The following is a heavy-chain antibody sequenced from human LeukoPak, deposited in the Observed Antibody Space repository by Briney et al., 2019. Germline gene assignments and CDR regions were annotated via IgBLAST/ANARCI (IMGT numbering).Heavy chain of an antibody. Sequence: PSETLSLTCAVYGGSFSGYYWSWIRQPPGKGLEWIGEINHNGSTHYNPSLKSRVTISVDTSKNQFSLILTSVTDADTAVYYCATSSGWYRYDSWGQGTLVTVSS. CDR3: ATSSGWYRYDS. J-gene: IGHJ4*02. CDR1: GGSFSGYY. CDR2: INHNGST. V-gene: IGHV4-34*01. D-gene: IGHD6-19*01.